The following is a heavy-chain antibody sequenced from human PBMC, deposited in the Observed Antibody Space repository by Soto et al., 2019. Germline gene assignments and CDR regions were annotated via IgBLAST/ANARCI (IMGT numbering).Heavy chain of an antibody. V-gene: IGHV3-48*03. CDR2: ISSSGSTI. D-gene: IGHD3-3*01. CDR1: GFTFSSYE. J-gene: IGHJ6*02. CDR3: ARDRSRAGYDFSPPYYDYGMDV. Sequence: GGSLRLSCAASGFTFSSYEMNWVRQAPGQGLEWVSYISSSGSTIYYADSVKGRFTISRDNAKNSLYLQMNSLRAEDTAVYYCARDRSRAGYDFSPPYYDYGMDVWGQGTTVTVSS.